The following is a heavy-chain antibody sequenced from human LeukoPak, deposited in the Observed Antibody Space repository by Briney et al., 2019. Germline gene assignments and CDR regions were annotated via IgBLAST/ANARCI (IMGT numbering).Heavy chain of an antibody. CDR1: GGSISIGSYY. J-gene: IGHJ4*02. D-gene: IGHD3-16*01. CDR3: ARAIFSRGLGELCFDY. Sequence: KPSETLSLTCTVSGGSISIGSYYWSWIRQPAGKGLEWIWRIYTSRSTNYNPSLKSRVTISVDTSKNQFSLKLSSVTAADTAVYYCARAIFSRGLGELCFDYWGQGTLVTVSS. V-gene: IGHV4-61*02. CDR2: IYTSRST.